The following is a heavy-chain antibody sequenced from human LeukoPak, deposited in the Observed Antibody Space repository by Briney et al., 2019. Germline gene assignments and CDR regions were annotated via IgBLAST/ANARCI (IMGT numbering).Heavy chain of an antibody. Sequence: SQTLSLTCAISGDSVSSNSAAWHWIRQSPPRGLEWLGRTYWRSKWYKNYAVSVKGRITINPDTSKNQFTLQLNPVTPEDTAVYYCARVGYSGTIDFWGQGTLVTVSS. V-gene: IGHV6-1*01. J-gene: IGHJ4*02. CDR2: TYWRSKWYK. D-gene: IGHD5-12*01. CDR3: ARVGYSGTIDF. CDR1: GDSVSSNSAA.